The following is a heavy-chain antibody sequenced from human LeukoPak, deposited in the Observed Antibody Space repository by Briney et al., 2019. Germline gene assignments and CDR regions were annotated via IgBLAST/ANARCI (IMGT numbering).Heavy chain of an antibody. J-gene: IGHJ3*02. V-gene: IGHV1-18*01. Sequence: ASVKVSCKASGYTFTSYGISWVRQAPGQGLEWMGWISAYNGNTNYAQKLQGRVTMTRNTSISTAYMELSSLRSEDTAVYYCARGPLRYFDWQDHAFDIWGQGTMVTVSS. CDR3: ARGPLRYFDWQDHAFDI. CDR1: GYTFTSYG. CDR2: ISAYNGNT. D-gene: IGHD3-9*01.